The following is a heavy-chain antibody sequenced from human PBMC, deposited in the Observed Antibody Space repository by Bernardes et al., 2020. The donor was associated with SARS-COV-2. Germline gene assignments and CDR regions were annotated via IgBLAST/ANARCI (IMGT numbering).Heavy chain of an antibody. CDR2: VDWNDDK. CDR3: ARTMRATTFVGREWTRKTKNFDY. V-gene: IGHV2-70*01. J-gene: IGHJ4*02. D-gene: IGHD3-16*01. CDR1: GFSLTASGVS. Sequence: SGPTLVKPTQTLTLTCTFSGFSLTASGVSVSWIRQPPGQALAWLAIVDWNDDKYYTTSLKTRLTISKDTSKNQVVLKMTNMDPVDTATYYCARTMRATTFVGREWTRKTKNFDYWGQGTRVTVSS.